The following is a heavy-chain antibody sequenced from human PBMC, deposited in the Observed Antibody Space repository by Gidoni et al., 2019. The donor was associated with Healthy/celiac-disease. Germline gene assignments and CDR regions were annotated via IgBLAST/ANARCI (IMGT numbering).Heavy chain of an antibody. CDR1: GGSISSYS. V-gene: IGHV4-59*01. CDR3: ARVGTVTRYFDL. Sequence: QVQLQESGPGLVKPSEPLSLTCTVSGGSISSYSWSWIRQPPGKGLEWIGYIYYSGSTNYNPPLKSRVTISVDTSKNQFSLKLSSVTAADTAVYYCARVGTVTRYFDLWGRGTLVTVSS. D-gene: IGHD4-17*01. CDR2: IYYSGST. J-gene: IGHJ2*01.